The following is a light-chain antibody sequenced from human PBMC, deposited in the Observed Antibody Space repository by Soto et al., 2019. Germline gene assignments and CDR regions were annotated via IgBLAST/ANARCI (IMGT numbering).Light chain of an antibody. CDR2: AAS. J-gene: IGKJ1*01. Sequence: DIQMTQSPSSLSASVGDRVTITCRANQGVSDSLNWYQQKPGKVPKLLIYAASSLRSGVPSRISGSGSGTDFTLTISSLQPEDFATYYCHQSYSTPQTFGQGTKVDIK. V-gene: IGKV1-39*01. CDR1: QGVSDS. CDR3: HQSYSTPQT.